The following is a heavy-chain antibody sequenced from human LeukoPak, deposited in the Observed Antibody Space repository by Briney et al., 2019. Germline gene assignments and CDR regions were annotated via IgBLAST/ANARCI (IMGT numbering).Heavy chain of an antibody. CDR1: GFTFRSYS. CDR3: ARVPYSSSTQSAFDV. CDR2: ITSGSSPI. J-gene: IGHJ3*01. V-gene: IGHV3-48*04. Sequence: GGSLRLSCAASGFTFRSYSMNWVRQAPGKGLEWVSYITSGSSPIYYADSVKGRFTISRDNAKNSLYLQMNTLRAEDTAVYYCARVPYSSSTQSAFDVWGQGTMVTVSS. D-gene: IGHD6-6*01.